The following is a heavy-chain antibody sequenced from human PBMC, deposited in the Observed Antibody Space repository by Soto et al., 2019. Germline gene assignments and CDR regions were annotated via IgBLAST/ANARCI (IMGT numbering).Heavy chain of an antibody. Sequence: ASVKVSCKASGYTFTSYAMHWVRQAPGQRLVCVGWINAGNGNTKYSQKFQGRVTSTRNTSASTAYMELSSLRSDDTAVYYCAREWIHYYYYGMDVWGQGTTVTVSS. J-gene: IGHJ6*02. CDR1: GYTFTSYA. D-gene: IGHD5-18*01. V-gene: IGHV1-3*01. CDR2: INAGNGNT. CDR3: AREWIHYYYYGMDV.